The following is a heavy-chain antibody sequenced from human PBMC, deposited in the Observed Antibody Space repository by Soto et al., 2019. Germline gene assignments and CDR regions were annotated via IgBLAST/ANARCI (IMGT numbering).Heavy chain of an antibody. D-gene: IGHD2-15*01. CDR2: IWYDGSNK. Sequence: QVQLVESGGGVVQPGRSLRLSCAASGFTFSSYGMHWVRQAPGKGLEWVAVIWYDGSNKYYADSVKGRFTISRDNSKNTLYLQMNSLRAEDTAVYYCARGRYCSGGSCYSGYYYGMDVWGHGTTVTVSS. CDR1: GFTFSSYG. V-gene: IGHV3-33*01. J-gene: IGHJ6*02. CDR3: ARGRYCSGGSCYSGYYYGMDV.